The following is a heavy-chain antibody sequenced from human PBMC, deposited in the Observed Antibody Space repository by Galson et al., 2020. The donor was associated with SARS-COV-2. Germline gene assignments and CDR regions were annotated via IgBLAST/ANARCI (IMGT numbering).Heavy chain of an antibody. CDR2: ISTSSSYT. J-gene: IGHJ6*02. CDR1: GFPFSTYS. D-gene: IGHD5-18*01. V-gene: IGHV3-21*01. CDR3: ARDEGIRGYNYGRVYYGMDG. Sequence: NSGGTLRLSCAASGFPFSTYSMNWVRLAPGKGLEWVSSISTSSSYTYYVDSVKGRFSISRDNPRNSLYLQMNSLRAEDTAVYYCARDEGIRGYNYGRVYYGMDGCGQGTTVTVAS.